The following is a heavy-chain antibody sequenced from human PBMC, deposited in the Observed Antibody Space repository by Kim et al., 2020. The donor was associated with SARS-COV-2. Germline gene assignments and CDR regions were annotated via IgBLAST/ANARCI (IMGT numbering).Heavy chain of an antibody. CDR3: AKAGYFDWLLEGRYFDY. J-gene: IGHJ4*02. CDR1: GGSISSSSYY. D-gene: IGHD3-9*01. V-gene: IGHV4-39*07. Sequence: SETLSLTCTVSGGSISSSSYYWGWIRQPPGKGLEWIGSIYYSGSTYYNPSLKSRVTISVDTSKNQFSLKLSSVTAADTAVYYCAKAGYFDWLLEGRYFDYWGQGTLVTVSS. CDR2: IYYSGST.